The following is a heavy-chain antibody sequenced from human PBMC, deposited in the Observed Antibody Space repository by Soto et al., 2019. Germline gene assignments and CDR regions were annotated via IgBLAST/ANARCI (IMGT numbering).Heavy chain of an antibody. Sequence: QVQLVQSGAEVKKPGASVKVSCKASGYTFTSYGISWVRQAPGQGLEWMGWISAYNGNTNYAQKLQGRVTMTTDTSTSTAYMEMWSLRSDDTAVYYCASDRVVVAAPYWFDPWGQGTLVTVSS. J-gene: IGHJ5*02. CDR3: ASDRVVVAAPYWFDP. V-gene: IGHV1-18*04. CDR2: ISAYNGNT. D-gene: IGHD2-15*01. CDR1: GYTFTSYG.